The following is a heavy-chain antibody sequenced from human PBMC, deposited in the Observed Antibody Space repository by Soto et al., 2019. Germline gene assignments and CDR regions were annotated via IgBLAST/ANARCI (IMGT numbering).Heavy chain of an antibody. Sequence: QVQLVQSGAEVKKPGASVKVSCKASGYTFTSYYMHWVRQAPGQGLEWMGIINPSGGSTSYAQKFQGRVTMTRDTSTSTVYMELSSLRSEDTAVGYCARAGYYYGSGSIENLYNWFDPWGQGTLVTVSS. D-gene: IGHD3-10*01. J-gene: IGHJ5*02. CDR1: GYTFTSYY. V-gene: IGHV1-46*01. CDR2: INPSGGST. CDR3: ARAGYYYGSGSIENLYNWFDP.